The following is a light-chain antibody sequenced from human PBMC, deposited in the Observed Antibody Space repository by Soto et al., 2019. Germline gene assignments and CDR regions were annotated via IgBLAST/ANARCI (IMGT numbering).Light chain of an antibody. V-gene: IGLV2-14*01. Sequence: QSALTQPASVSGSPGQSITISCTGTSSDDAGHNYVSWYKQHPGKAPKLMIYDVSNRPSGVSNRVSGSKSGNTASLTISGLQAEDEADYYCSSYTSSSTPYVYRTGTELTVL. CDR3: SSYTSSSTPYV. CDR1: SSDDAGHNY. CDR2: DVS. J-gene: IGLJ1*01.